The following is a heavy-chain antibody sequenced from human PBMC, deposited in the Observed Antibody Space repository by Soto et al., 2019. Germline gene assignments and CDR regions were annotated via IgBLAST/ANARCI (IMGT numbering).Heavy chain of an antibody. CDR3: AKEVLDYYDSSGYYPDY. CDR1: GFTFSSYA. CDR2: ISGSGGST. V-gene: IGHV3-23*01. D-gene: IGHD3-22*01. J-gene: IGHJ4*02. Sequence: GGSLRLSCAASGFTFSSYAMSWVRQAPGKGLEWVSAISGSGGSTYYADSVKGRFTISRDNSKNTLYLQMNSLRAEDTAVYYCAKEVLDYYDSSGYYPDYWGQGTLVTVSS.